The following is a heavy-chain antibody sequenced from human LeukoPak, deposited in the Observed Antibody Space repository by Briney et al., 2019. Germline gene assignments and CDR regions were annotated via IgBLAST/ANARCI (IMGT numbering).Heavy chain of an antibody. CDR2: IYYSGST. V-gene: IGHV4-59*08. Sequence: SETLSLTCTVSGGSMSSHYWSWIRQPPGKGLEWVGYIYYSGSTNYNPSLKSRVTISVDTSKNQFSLELSSVTAADTAVYYCANSRGFLEWVSDWGQGILVTVSS. CDR3: ANSRGFLEWVSD. D-gene: IGHD3-3*01. CDR1: GGSMSSHY. J-gene: IGHJ4*02.